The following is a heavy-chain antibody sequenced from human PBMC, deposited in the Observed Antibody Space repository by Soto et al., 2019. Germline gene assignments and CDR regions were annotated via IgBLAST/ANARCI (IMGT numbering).Heavy chain of an antibody. J-gene: IGHJ4*02. Sequence: SETLSLTCSVSGGSINNYFWSWIRQPPGKGLEWIGYIYYGGSTYYNPSLQSRVTMSVDRSRNQFSLKLNSVTAADTAVYYCARVRREYDNSGPVDYWGQGTLVTVSS. CDR1: GGSINNYF. D-gene: IGHD3-22*01. CDR2: IYYGGST. CDR3: ARVRREYDNSGPVDY. V-gene: IGHV4-59*04.